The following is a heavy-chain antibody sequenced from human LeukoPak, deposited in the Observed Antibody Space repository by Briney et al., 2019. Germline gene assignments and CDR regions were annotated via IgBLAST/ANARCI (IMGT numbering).Heavy chain of an antibody. J-gene: IGHJ4*02. CDR1: GFTFSSYA. CDR3: ASSLQWELLDY. D-gene: IGHD1-26*01. V-gene: IGHV3-30-3*01. Sequence: LGGSLRLSCAASGFTFSSYAMHWVRQAPGKGLEWVAVISYDGSNKYYADSVKGRFTISRDNSKNTLYLQMNSLRAEDTAVYCCASSLQWELLDYWGQGTLVTVSS. CDR2: ISYDGSNK.